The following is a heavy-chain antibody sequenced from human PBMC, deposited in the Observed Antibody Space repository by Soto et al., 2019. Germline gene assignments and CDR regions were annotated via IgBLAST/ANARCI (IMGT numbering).Heavy chain of an antibody. Sequence: HLLESGGGLVQAGGSLSLSCVDSGFTFDNYDMTCVRQAPGKGLQWVSVLTGSGTNAFYADSVTGRFTISRVNSKNTLHLQMNSLSAEDTAVYYFARDEPDGIVSRPPDHHGMDVWCQVTMVTVSS. J-gene: IGHJ6*02. CDR2: LTGSGTNA. V-gene: IGHV3-23*01. CDR3: ARDEPDGIVSRPPDHHGMDV. CDR1: GFTFDNYD. D-gene: IGHD2-15*01.